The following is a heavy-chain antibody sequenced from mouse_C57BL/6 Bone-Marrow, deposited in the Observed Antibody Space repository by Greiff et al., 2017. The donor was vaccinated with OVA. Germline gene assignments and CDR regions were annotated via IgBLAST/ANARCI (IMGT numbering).Heavy chain of an antibody. CDR2: IYPGDGDT. CDR3: ARWDGSFDY. J-gene: IGHJ2*01. Sequence: VQLQQSGPELVKPGASVKISCKASGYAFSSSWMNWVKQRPGKGLEWIGRIYPGDGDTNYNGKFKGKATLTADKSSSTAYMQLSSLTSEDSAVYFCARWDGSFDYWGQGTTLTVSS. D-gene: IGHD4-1*01. V-gene: IGHV1-82*01. CDR1: GYAFSSSW.